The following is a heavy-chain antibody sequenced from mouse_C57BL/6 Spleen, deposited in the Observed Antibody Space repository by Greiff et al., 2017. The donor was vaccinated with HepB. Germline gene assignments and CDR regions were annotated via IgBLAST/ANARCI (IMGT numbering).Heavy chain of an antibody. CDR1: GYTFTSYW. CDR3: ARSFDGYYEDYAMDY. V-gene: IGHV1-7*01. D-gene: IGHD2-3*01. Sequence: QVQLQQPGTELVKPGASVKLSCKASGYTFTSYWMHWVKQRPGQGLEWIGYINPSSGYTKYNQKFKDKATLTADKSSSTAYMQLSSLTYEDSAVYYCARSFDGYYEDYAMDYWGQGTSVTVSS. J-gene: IGHJ4*01. CDR2: INPSSGYT.